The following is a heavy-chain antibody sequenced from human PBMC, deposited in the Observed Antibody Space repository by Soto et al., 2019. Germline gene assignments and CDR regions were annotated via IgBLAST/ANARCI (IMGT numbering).Heavy chain of an antibody. D-gene: IGHD2-2*01. CDR1: GFTFSSYA. V-gene: IGHV3-23*01. J-gene: IGHJ6*02. Sequence: EVQLLESGGGLVQPGGSLRLSCAASGFTFSSYAMSWVRQAPGKGLEWVSAISGSGGSTFYADSVKGRFTISRDNSKTTLYLQMNSLRAEDTAVYYCAKAVVPAAMRHGMDVWGQGTTVTVSS. CDR3: AKAVVPAAMRHGMDV. CDR2: ISGSGGST.